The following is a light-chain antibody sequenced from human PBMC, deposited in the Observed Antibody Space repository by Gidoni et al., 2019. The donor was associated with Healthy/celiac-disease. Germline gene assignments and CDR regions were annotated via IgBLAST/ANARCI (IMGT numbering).Light chain of an antibody. CDR3: QQYGSSAYT. CDR1: QYVSSSY. J-gene: IGKJ2*01. CDR2: DAS. V-gene: IGKV3D-20*01. Sequence: VLTQSLATLSLSPGERPPLSRGASQYVSSSYLAWYQQKPGLAPRLLIYDASSRATGLPDRFSGSGSGTEFTLTISRLEPEDFAVYYCQQYGSSAYTFGQGTKLEIK.